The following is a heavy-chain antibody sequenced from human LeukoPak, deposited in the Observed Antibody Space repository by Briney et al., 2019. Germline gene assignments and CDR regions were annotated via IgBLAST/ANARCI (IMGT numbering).Heavy chain of an antibody. CDR3: ARGLRIVLMVYPSFNWFDP. Sequence: PGGSLRLSCAASGFSFSSYGMHWVRQAPGKGLEWLTVISYDGNTIYYADSVKGRFTISRDNAKNSLYLQMNSLRAEDTAVYYCARGLRIVLMVYPSFNWFDPWGQGTLVTVSS. J-gene: IGHJ5*02. V-gene: IGHV3-30*03. CDR2: ISYDGNTI. D-gene: IGHD2-8*01. CDR1: GFSFSSYG.